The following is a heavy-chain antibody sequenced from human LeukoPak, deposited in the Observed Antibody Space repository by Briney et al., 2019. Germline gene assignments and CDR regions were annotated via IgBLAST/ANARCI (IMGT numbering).Heavy chain of an antibody. J-gene: IGHJ5*02. V-gene: IGHV4-38-2*02. CDR2: IYYSGST. D-gene: IGHD2-2*01. CDR1: GYSISSGYY. Sequence: SETLSLTCTVSGYSISSGYYWGWIRQPPGKGLEWIGSIYYSGSTYYNPSLKSRVTISVDTSKNQFSLKLSSVTAADTAVYYCATRVLRVVVPAADKNWFDPWGQGTLVTVSS. CDR3: ATRVLRVVVPAADKNWFDP.